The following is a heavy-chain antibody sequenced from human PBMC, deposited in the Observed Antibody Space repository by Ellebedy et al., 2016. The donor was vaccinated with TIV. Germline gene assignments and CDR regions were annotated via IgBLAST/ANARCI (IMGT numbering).Heavy chain of an antibody. D-gene: IGHD3-22*01. CDR1: GFTFSSYA. J-gene: IGHJ4*02. V-gene: IGHV3-23*01. CDR3: AKGRGGGSDSSAPRYYFDY. Sequence: GESLKISCAASGFTFSSYAMSWVRQAPGKGLEWVSGINAGGGKTYYAASVKGRFTISRDNSRSTLYLQMNSLRAEDTAVYYCAKGRGGGSDSSAPRYYFDYWGLGTLVTVSS. CDR2: INAGGGKT.